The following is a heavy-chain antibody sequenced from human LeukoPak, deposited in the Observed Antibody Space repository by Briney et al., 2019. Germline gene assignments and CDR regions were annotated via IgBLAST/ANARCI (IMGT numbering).Heavy chain of an antibody. CDR3: ASRPFLYGFRTYFDN. Sequence: SETLSLTCAVYGGSFSAFHWNWIRQSPAKGLEWLGEMKQSGTPRYNPSLQRRVTISVDKSKNQLSLNVRSVPAADTAVYYCASRPFLYGFRTYFDNWAQGTLVTVSS. D-gene: IGHD3-10*01. V-gene: IGHV4-34*01. J-gene: IGHJ4*02. CDR1: GGSFSAFH. CDR2: MKQSGTP.